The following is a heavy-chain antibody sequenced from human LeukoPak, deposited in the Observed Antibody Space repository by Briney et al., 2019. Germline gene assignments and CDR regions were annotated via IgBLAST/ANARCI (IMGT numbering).Heavy chain of an antibody. CDR3: ARDSSPWYYYDRSGSNGFDP. D-gene: IGHD3-22*01. Sequence: TGGSLRLSCAASGFTFSSYAIHWVRQAPGKGLEWVAVIAYDGGNKYYVDSVKGRFTISRDNSKNTLFLQMNSLRAEDTAVYYCARDSSPWYYYDRSGSNGFDPWGQGTLVTVSS. V-gene: IGHV3-30-3*01. CDR1: GFTFSSYA. J-gene: IGHJ5*02. CDR2: IAYDGGNK.